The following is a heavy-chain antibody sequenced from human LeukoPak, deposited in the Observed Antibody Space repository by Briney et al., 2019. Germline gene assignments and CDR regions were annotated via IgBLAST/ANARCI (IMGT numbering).Heavy chain of an antibody. Sequence: PSETLSLTCSVSGGSISSSSAYWGWIRQPPGKGLEWIGSIYYSKNTYYHPSLKSRVTISADTSKNQFSLTLGSVSATDTAVYYCVSPRGFSYGYFDYWGEGTLVTVSS. V-gene: IGHV4-39*01. D-gene: IGHD5-18*01. CDR2: IYYSKNT. CDR1: GGSISSSSAY. CDR3: VSPRGFSYGYFDY. J-gene: IGHJ4*02.